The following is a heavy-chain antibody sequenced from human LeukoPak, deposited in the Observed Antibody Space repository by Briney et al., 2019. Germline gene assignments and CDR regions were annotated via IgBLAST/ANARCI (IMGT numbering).Heavy chain of an antibody. Sequence: GASVKVSCKASGYTFTSYGISRVRQAPGQGLEWMGWISAYNGNTNYAQKLQGRVTMTTDTSTSTAYMELRSLRSDDTAVYYCARDKGRYYYDSSGYWGQGTLVTVSS. V-gene: IGHV1-18*01. CDR3: ARDKGRYYYDSSGY. J-gene: IGHJ4*02. CDR2: ISAYNGNT. CDR1: GYTFTSYG. D-gene: IGHD3-22*01.